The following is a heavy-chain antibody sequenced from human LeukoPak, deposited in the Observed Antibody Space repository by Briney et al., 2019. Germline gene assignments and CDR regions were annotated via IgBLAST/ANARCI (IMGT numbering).Heavy chain of an antibody. J-gene: IGHJ6*03. CDR3: ARSVEGYCSGDNCHYYYYYMDV. CDR2: IIPIFGTA. CDR1: GGTFSSYA. V-gene: IGHV1-69*13. Sequence: SVKASCKASGGTFSSYAISWVRQAPGQGLEWMGGIIPIFGTANYAQKFQGRVTITADESTSTAYMELSSLRSEDTAVYYCARSVEGYCSGDNCHYYYYYMDVWGKGTTVTVSS. D-gene: IGHD2-15*01.